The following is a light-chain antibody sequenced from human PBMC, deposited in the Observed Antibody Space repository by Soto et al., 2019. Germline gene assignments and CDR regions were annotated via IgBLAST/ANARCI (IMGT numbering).Light chain of an antibody. CDR2: DAS. CDR3: QQYDNYTLT. V-gene: IGKV1-5*01. J-gene: IGKJ4*01. CDR1: QSVRSW. Sequence: MQLTQSPSNLSASFGDRVTITCRASQSVRSWSAWYQQKPGRAPKFLIYDASSLESGVPSRFSGSGSGTEGTITISNLKHDDCSTYYCQQYDNYTLTFGGGTKVDIK.